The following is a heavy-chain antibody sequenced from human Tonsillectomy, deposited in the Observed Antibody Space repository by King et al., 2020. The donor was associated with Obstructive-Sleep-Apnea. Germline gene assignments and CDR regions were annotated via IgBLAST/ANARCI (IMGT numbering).Heavy chain of an antibody. V-gene: IGHV4-31*03. D-gene: IGHD4-23*01. CDR3: ASGQLRWSFDY. CDR2: FYYSGST. J-gene: IGHJ4*02. Sequence: VQLQESGPGLVKPSQTLSLTCTVSGDSISTSGYYWNWIRQLPGQGLEWIGYFYYSGSTYYNPYLKSRITISLDTSKNQFSLNLSSVTAADTAVYYCASGQLRWSFDYWGQGTLVTVSS. CDR1: GDSISTSGYY.